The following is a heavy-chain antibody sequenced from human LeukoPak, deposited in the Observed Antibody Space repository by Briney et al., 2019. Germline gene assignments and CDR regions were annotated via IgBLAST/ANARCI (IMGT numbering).Heavy chain of an antibody. D-gene: IGHD3-9*01. Sequence: SETLSLTCTVSGGSISSYYWSWIRQPPGKGLEWIGYIYYSGSTNYNPSLKSRVTISVDTSKNQFSLKLSSVTAADTAVYYCARGYYDILTGYYDAFDIWGQGTMVTVSS. V-gene: IGHV4-59*01. CDR2: IYYSGST. CDR3: ARGYYDILTGYYDAFDI. J-gene: IGHJ3*02. CDR1: GGSISSYY.